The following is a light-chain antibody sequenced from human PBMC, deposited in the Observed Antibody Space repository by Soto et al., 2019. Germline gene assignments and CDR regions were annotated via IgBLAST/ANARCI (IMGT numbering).Light chain of an antibody. CDR1: QGISSY. Sequence: IPLTQSPSSLSASVGDRVTITCRASQGISSYLAWYQQKPGKAPQLLIYAASTLQSGVPSRFSGSGSGTDFTLTISSLQTEDFATYYCQQLNSYPLTFGGGTKVEIK. V-gene: IGKV1-9*01. J-gene: IGKJ4*01. CDR3: QQLNSYPLT. CDR2: AAS.